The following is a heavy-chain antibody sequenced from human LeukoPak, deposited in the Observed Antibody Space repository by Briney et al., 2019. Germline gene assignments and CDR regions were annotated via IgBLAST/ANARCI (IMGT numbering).Heavy chain of an antibody. Sequence: SETLSLTCAVYGGSISGYYWSWIRQPPGKGLEWIGEINTSGSTNYNPSLKSRVTISVDTSKNQFSLKLSSVTAADTAVYYCARGLPLMVRGVNYFDYWGPGNLVTVSS. V-gene: IGHV4-34*01. CDR2: INTSGST. J-gene: IGHJ4*02. CDR1: GGSISGYY. D-gene: IGHD3-10*01. CDR3: ARGLPLMVRGVNYFDY.